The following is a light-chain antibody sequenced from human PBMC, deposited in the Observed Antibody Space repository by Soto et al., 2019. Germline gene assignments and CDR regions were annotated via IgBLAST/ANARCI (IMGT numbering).Light chain of an antibody. CDR3: SSYTSSSTPYV. J-gene: IGLJ1*01. Sequence: QSALTQPASVSGSLGQSITISCTGTGSDIAGYNYISWYQQLPGKAPKLMIYEVSNRPSGVSNRFSGSKSGNTASLTISGLQAEDEADYYCSSYTSSSTPYVFGTGTKLTVL. CDR1: GSDIAGYNY. CDR2: EVS. V-gene: IGLV2-14*01.